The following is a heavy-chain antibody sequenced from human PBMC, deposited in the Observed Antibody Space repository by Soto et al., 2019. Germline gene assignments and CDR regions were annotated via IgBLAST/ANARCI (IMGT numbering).Heavy chain of an antibody. CDR1: GFTFSNYG. CDR2: ISYARSNK. Sequence: QVQLVESGGGVVQPGRSLRLSCAASGFTFSNYGMHWVRQAPGKGLEWVAVISYARSNKYYADSVKGRFTISRDNSRNTLNLQMNSLRPEDTAVDFCAKDAYYYDRGGDFEGGYLDYWGQGTLVTVSS. CDR3: AKDAYYYDRGGDFEGGYLDY. J-gene: IGHJ4*02. V-gene: IGHV3-30*18. D-gene: IGHD3-22*01.